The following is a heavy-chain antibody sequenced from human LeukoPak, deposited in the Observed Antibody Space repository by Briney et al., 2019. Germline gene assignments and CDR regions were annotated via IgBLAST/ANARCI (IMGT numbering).Heavy chain of an antibody. CDR3: ARKAPYYSDSSGPLGTYYFDY. CDR1: GDSVSSNSAA. J-gene: IGHJ4*02. Sequence: SQTLSLTCAISGDSVSSNSAAWNWIRQSPSRGLEWLGRTYYRSKWYYDYAVSVKSRITINPDTSKNQCSLQLNSVTPEDTAVYYCARKAPYYSDSSGPLGTYYFDYWGQGTLVTVSS. CDR2: TYYRSKWYY. V-gene: IGHV6-1*01. D-gene: IGHD3-22*01.